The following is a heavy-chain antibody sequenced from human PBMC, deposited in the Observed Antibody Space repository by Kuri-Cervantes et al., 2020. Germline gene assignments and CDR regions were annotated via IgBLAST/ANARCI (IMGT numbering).Heavy chain of an antibody. V-gene: IGHV3-74*01. CDR3: ARDGEQQQVAWYFDY. Sequence: GESLKISCAASTFTFSSYWMHWVRQAPGKGLVWVSRINSDGSSTTYADSVRGRFTISRDNAKNMLYLQMNSLRAEDTAVYYCARDGEQQQVAWYFDYWGQGTLVTVSS. CDR2: INSDGSST. J-gene: IGHJ4*02. D-gene: IGHD6-13*01. CDR1: TFTFSSYW.